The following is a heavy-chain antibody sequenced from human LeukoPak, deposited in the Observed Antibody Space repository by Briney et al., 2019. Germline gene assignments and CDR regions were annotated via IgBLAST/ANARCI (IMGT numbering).Heavy chain of an antibody. Sequence: ASVKVSCKASGYTFSSYGISWVRQAPGQGLEWMGWINAYNAITETTQKVQGRLALTTDTSTSTAYMELRTLRSDDTAVYYCAREGAYIDWPQAYDIWGQGTLVTVS. J-gene: IGHJ3*02. CDR2: INAYNAIT. D-gene: IGHD3-9*01. V-gene: IGHV1-18*01. CDR1: GYTFSSYG. CDR3: AREGAYIDWPQAYDI.